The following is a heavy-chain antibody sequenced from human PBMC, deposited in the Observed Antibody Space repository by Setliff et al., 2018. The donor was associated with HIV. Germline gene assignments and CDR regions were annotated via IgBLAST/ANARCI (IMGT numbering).Heavy chain of an antibody. J-gene: IGHJ4*02. CDR1: SGSFSGYR. V-gene: IGHV4-34*01. D-gene: IGHD3-22*01. Sequence: PSETLSLTCAVYSGSFSGYRWTWIRQPPGKGLEWIGEINHRGSTTYNPSLRSRVTISVDTSKNQFSLKLNSATAADTAVYYCARGDYYDSTGYEGLDSWGRGTLVTVSS. CDR2: INHRGST. CDR3: ARGDYYDSTGYEGLDS.